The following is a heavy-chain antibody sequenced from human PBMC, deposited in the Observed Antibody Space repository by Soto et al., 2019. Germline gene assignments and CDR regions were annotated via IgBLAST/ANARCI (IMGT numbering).Heavy chain of an antibody. J-gene: IGHJ4*02. Sequence: GSSVKVSCKASGYTFTSYGISWVRQAPVQGLEWMGWISAYNGNTNYAQKLQGRVTMTTDTSTSTAYMELGSLTPDDTAVYYCAGGIAAPGASYDYGSQGTLVTVSS. V-gene: IGHV1-18*04. D-gene: IGHD2-15*01. CDR3: AGGIAAPGASYDY. CDR2: ISAYNGNT. CDR1: GYTFTSYG.